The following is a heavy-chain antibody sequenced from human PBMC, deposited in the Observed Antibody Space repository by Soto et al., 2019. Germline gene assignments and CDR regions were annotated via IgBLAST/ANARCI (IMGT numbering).Heavy chain of an antibody. CDR3: ARSDSSGYPTVAFDS. V-gene: IGHV4-30-4*01. D-gene: IGHD3-22*01. J-gene: IGHJ3*02. Sequence: SETLSLTCTVSGGSISSGDYYWSWIRQPPGKGLEWIGYIYYSGSTYYNPSLKSRVTISVDTSKNQFSLKLSSVTAADTAVYYCARSDSSGYPTVAFDSWGQGTMVTVAS. CDR2: IYYSGST. CDR1: GGSISSGDYY.